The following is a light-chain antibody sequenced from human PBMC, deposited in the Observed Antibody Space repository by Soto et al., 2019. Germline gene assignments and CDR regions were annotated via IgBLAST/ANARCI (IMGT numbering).Light chain of an antibody. V-gene: IGKV3-20*01. CDR1: QSVSSNY. Sequence: EIVLTQSPGTLSLSPGQRGTLSCRASQSVSSNYLAWHQQTPGPATMLLIYGASSRATGPPDRCSGSWSGKVFPVISSILADDDFAFYCCHYYSSSPFTFGGGTKVEIK. J-gene: IGKJ4*01. CDR2: GAS. CDR3: HYYSSSPFT.